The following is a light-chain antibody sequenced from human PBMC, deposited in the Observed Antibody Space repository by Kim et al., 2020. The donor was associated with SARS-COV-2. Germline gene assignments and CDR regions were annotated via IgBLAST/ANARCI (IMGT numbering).Light chain of an antibody. CDR3: YSAADNNYV. J-gene: IGLJ1*01. CDR2: KDS. V-gene: IGLV3-27*01. Sequence: SYELTQPSSVSVSPGQTARITCSGDVLAKKYARWFQQKPGQAPVLVIYKDSEGPSGIPERFSGSSSGTTVTLTISGAQVEDEADYYCYSAADNNYVFGTGTKVTVL. CDR1: VLAKKY.